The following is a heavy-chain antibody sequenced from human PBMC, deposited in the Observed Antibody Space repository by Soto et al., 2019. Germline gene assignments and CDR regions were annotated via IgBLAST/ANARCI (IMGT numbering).Heavy chain of an antibody. CDR2: ISSSGSTI. J-gene: IGHJ4*02. CDR1: GFTFSDYY. D-gene: IGHD3-9*01. CDR3: ARDQSGAYFEPNLFDY. V-gene: IGHV3-11*01. Sequence: SGGSLRLSCAASGFTFSDYYMSWIRQAPGKGVEWVSYISSSGSTIYYADSVKGRFTISRDNAKNSLYLQMNSLRAEDTAVYYCARDQSGAYFEPNLFDYWGQGTLVTVSS.